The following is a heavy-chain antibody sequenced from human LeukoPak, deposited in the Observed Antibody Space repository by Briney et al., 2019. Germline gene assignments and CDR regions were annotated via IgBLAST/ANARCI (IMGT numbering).Heavy chain of an antibody. J-gene: IGHJ4*02. CDR2: ISLSSSYI. D-gene: IGHD4-23*01. Sequence: SGGSLRLSCAASGFTFRSYSMHWVRQAPGKGLDWVSSISLSSSYIYYADSVRGRFTISRDNAKNSLYLQMNSLRAEDTAVYYCARAAPNYGGNSWFDYWGQGTLVTVSS. CDR3: ARAAPNYGGNSWFDY. V-gene: IGHV3-21*01. CDR1: GFTFRSYS.